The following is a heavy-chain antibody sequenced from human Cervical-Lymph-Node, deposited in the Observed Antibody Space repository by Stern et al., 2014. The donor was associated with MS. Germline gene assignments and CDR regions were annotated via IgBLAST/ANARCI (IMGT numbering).Heavy chain of an antibody. CDR1: GYSFTGNY. J-gene: IGHJ4*02. V-gene: IGHV1-2*06. D-gene: IGHD5-18*01. CDR2: TSPNSGDS. Sequence: VQLVESGAEVKKPGASVKVSCKAAGYSFTGNYIHWLRQAPGQGLEWIGRTSPNSGDSNYALKFQGRVTMTRDTSISTAYMSLNRLGIDDTAVYYCARERGRAGPAMADYWGQGTLVTVSS. CDR3: ARERGRAGPAMADY.